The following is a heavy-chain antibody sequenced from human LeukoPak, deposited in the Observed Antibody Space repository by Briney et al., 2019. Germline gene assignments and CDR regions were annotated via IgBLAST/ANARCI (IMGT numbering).Heavy chain of an antibody. J-gene: IGHJ5*02. Sequence: GVLRLSCAASGFTLSSYDIHWVRQVTGKGLEWVSAIGIAGDTYYIDSVKGRFTISRENAKNSLYLQMNSLRAEDTATYYCTKGGDSHGNPSSWGQGTLVIVSS. CDR1: GFTLSSYD. CDR3: TKGGDSHGNPSS. V-gene: IGHV3-13*01. D-gene: IGHD2-21*01. CDR2: IGIAGDT.